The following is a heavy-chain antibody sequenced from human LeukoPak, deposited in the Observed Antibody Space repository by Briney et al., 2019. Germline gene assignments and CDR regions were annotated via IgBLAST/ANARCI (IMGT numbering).Heavy chain of an antibody. V-gene: IGHV6-1*01. Sequence: SQTLSLTCAIFGDSVSSNSAAWNWIRQSPSRGLEWLGRTYYRSKWYNDYAVSVKSRITINPDTSKNQFSLQLNSVTPEDTAVYYCARQYSSGWSSYYGLDVWGQGTTVTVSS. D-gene: IGHD6-19*01. CDR1: GDSVSSNSAA. CDR3: ARQYSSGWSSYYGLDV. CDR2: TYYRSKWYN. J-gene: IGHJ6*02.